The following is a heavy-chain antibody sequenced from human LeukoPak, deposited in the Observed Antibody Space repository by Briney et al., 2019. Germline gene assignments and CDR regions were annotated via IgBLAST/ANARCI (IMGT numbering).Heavy chain of an antibody. CDR1: GFMFSSHW. D-gene: IGHD2-21*02. CDR2: IKKDGSEK. CDR3: AREVTPYY. V-gene: IGHV3-7*01. Sequence: GGSLRLSCAASGFMFSSHWMSWVRQAPGKGLEWVANIKKDGSEKYYVDSVKGRFTISRDNAKTSLYLQMNSLRAEDTAVYYCAREVTPYYWGQGTLITVSS. J-gene: IGHJ4*02.